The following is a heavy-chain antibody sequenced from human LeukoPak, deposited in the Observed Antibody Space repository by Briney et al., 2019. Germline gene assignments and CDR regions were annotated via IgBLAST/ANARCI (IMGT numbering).Heavy chain of an antibody. CDR2: IYTSGST. CDR3: AREKVTMIVVTFDY. J-gene: IGHJ4*02. CDR1: GGSISSGSYY. D-gene: IGHD3-22*01. Sequence: SQTLSLTCTVSGGSISSGSYYWSWIRQPAGKGLEWIGRIYTSGSTNYNPSLKSRVTISVDTSKNQFPLKLSSVTAADTAVYYCAREKVTMIVVTFDYWGQGTLVTVSS. V-gene: IGHV4-61*02.